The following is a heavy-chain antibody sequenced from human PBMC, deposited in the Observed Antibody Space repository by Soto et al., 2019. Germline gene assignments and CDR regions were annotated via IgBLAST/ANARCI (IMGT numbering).Heavy chain of an antibody. CDR1: GDSVSSNSAA. CDR2: TYYRSKWYN. Sequence: QVQLQQSGPGLVKPSQTLSLTCAISGDSVSSNSAAWNWIRQSPSRGLEWLGRTYYRSKWYNDYAVSVKSRITINPDTSKNQFSLQLNSVTPEDTAVYYCARGTAYCGGDCYSRISAFDIWGQGSMVTVSS. D-gene: IGHD2-21*02. V-gene: IGHV6-1*01. J-gene: IGHJ3*02. CDR3: ARGTAYCGGDCYSRISAFDI.